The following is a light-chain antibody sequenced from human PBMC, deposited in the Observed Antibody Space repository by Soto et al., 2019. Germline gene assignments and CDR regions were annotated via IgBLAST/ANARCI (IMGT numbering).Light chain of an antibody. CDR2: RAS. CDR3: QQSYSTLPYT. CDR1: RNISSD. Sequence: IQMTQSPSSLSASVGDRVTLRCRASRNISSDLNWYQQKPGKAPKLLIYRASTLQNGVPSRFSGGGSATDFSLTITSLQPEDFAAYSCQQSYSTLPYTFGQGTKVDI. J-gene: IGKJ2*01. V-gene: IGKV1-39*01.